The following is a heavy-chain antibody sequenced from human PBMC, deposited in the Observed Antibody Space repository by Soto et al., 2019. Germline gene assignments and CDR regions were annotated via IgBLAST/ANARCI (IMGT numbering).Heavy chain of an antibody. D-gene: IGHD2-2*01. J-gene: IGHJ6*02. CDR1: GGTFSSYA. Sequence: QMQLVQSGAEVKKPGSSVKVSCKASGGTFSSYAISWVRQAPGQGLEWMGGIIPISGTANYAQKFQGRVTITADESTSTAYMELSSLRSEDMAVYYCARSQGSSTSLEIYYYYYYGMDVWGQGTTVTVSS. CDR3: ARSQGSSTSLEIYYYYYYGMDV. CDR2: IIPISGTA. V-gene: IGHV1-69*01.